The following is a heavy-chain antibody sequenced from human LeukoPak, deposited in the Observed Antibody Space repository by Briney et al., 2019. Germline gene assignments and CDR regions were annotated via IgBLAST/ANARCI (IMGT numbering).Heavy chain of an antibody. CDR3: ARGRRLTGYYDFDC. V-gene: IGHV1-8*01. CDR2: MNPNSGNT. J-gene: IGHJ4*02. Sequence: GASVKVSCKASGYTFTTYDINWVRQATGQGLEWMGWMNPNSGNTGYAQKSQGRVTMTRNTSISTAYMELSSLRSEDTAVYYCARGRRLTGYYDFDCWGQGTLVTVSS. D-gene: IGHD3-9*01. CDR1: GYTFTTYD.